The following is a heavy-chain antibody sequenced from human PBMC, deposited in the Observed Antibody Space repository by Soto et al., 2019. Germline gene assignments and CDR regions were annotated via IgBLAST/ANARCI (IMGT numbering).Heavy chain of an antibody. CDR1: GGSISETTYY. CDR2: IYYSGTT. J-gene: IGHJ6*02. V-gene: IGHV4-39*01. CDR3: ARHGSDCTNGVCPPGFYYYAMDV. Sequence: SETLSLTCTVSGGSISETTYYWGWIRQAPGKGLEWIGSIYYSGTTSYNPSLKGRVTISVDTANNQFSLRLYSVAAADTAVYYCARHGSDCTNGVCPPGFYYYAMDVWGQGTTVTVSS. D-gene: IGHD2-8*01.